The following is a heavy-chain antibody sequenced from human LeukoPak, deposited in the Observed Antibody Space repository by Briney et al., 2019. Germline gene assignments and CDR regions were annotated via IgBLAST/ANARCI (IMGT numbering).Heavy chain of an antibody. CDR1: VFTFSSYA. CDR3: AREAPSMVIWFHP. Sequence: VGSLRLSCAASVFTFSSYAMSWVRQAPGKGLEWVSAISGSGGSTYYAASVKGRFTISRDNSKNTLYLQMKRLRAEDMAVYYCAREAPSMVIWFHPWVQGTLVTVSS. CDR2: ISGSGGST. V-gene: IGHV3-23*01. D-gene: IGHD2/OR15-2a*01. J-gene: IGHJ5*02.